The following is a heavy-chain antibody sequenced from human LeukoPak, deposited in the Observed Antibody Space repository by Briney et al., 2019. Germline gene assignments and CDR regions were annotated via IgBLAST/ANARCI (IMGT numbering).Heavy chain of an antibody. CDR3: ATKDYDILTGSSEKNAFDI. V-gene: IGHV1-24*01. D-gene: IGHD3-9*01. CDR2: FDPEDGET. Sequence: VASVKVSCKVSGYTLTELSMHWVRHAPGKGLEWMGGFDPEDGETIYAQKFQGRVTMTEDTSTDTAYMELSSLRSEDTAVYYCATKDYDILTGSSEKNAFDIWGQGTMVTVSS. J-gene: IGHJ3*02. CDR1: GYTLTELS.